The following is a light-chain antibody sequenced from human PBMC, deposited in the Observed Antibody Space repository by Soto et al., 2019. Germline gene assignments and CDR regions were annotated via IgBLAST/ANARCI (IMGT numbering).Light chain of an antibody. V-gene: IGKV3-15*01. CDR3: QPYNNPPT. J-gene: IGKJ1*01. CDR1: QSVSSN. CDR2: GAS. Sequence: CPSTLTESPGERATLSCRASQSVSSNLAWYQQKPGQAPRLLIYGASTRATGIPARFSGSGSGTEFPPTISILQSEDYTVYYRQPYNNPPTFGQGTQVDIK.